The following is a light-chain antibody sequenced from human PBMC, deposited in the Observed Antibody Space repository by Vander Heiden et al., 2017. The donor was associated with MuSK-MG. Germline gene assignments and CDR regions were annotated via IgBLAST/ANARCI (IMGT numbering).Light chain of an antibody. V-gene: IGKV1-39*01. CDR1: QSISSY. J-gene: IGKJ4*01. Sequence: DIQMTQSPSSLSASVGDRVTITCRASQSISSYLNWYQQKPGKAPKLLIYAASSLQSGVPSRFSCSGAGTDFTLTIGSLQPEYFATYYCQQSYSTPTFGEGTKVEIK. CDR3: QQSYSTPT. CDR2: AAS.